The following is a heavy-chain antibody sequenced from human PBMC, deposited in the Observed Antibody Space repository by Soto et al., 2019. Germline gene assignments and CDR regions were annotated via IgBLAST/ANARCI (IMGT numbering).Heavy chain of an antibody. Sequence: PGGSLRLSCSAAGFALRSYAMHWVRQAPGKGLEYVSSISSNGSSTYYADSVKGRFTISRDNSQNTLYIQMNSLRPDDTALYYCVKDEGFCTAANCYSVARGGFDLWGQGTMVTVSS. V-gene: IGHV3-64D*06. D-gene: IGHD2-15*01. CDR3: VKDEGFCTAANCYSVARGGFDL. J-gene: IGHJ3*01. CDR1: GFALRSYA. CDR2: ISSNGSST.